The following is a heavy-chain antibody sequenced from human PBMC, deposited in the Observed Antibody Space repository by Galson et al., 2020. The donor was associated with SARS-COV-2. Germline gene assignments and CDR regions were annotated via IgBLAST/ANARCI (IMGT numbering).Heavy chain of an antibody. CDR3: ARHPPYSSSWYSGYYYGMDV. CDR1: GGSISSGNYY. D-gene: IGHD6-13*01. CDR2: IYASGST. Sequence: SETLSLTCTVSGGSISSGNYYWTWIRQPAGGGLEWIGRIYASGSTIYNPSLKSRVTMSVATSKNQFSLKLTPVTAADTAMYYCARHPPYSSSWYSGYYYGMDVWGQGTTVTVSS. J-gene: IGHJ6*02. V-gene: IGHV4-61*02.